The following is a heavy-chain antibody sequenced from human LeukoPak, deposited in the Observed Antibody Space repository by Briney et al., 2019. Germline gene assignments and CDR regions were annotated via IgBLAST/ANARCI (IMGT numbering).Heavy chain of an antibody. V-gene: IGHV3-49*04. CDR3: TRDRRWDLLEYYYMDV. D-gene: IGHD1-26*01. CDR1: GFSFGDYA. CDR2: IRSKAYGGTT. Sequence: GGSLRLSCTASGFSFGDYAMSWVRQAPGKGLEWVGFIRSKAYGGTTECAASVKGRLTISRDDSKRIAYLQMNSLKTEDTAVYYCTRDRRWDLLEYYYMDVWGKGTTVTVSS. J-gene: IGHJ6*03.